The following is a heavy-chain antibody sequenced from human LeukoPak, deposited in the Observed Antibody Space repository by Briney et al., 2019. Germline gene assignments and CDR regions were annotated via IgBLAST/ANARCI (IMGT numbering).Heavy chain of an antibody. CDR2: ISAYNGNT. CDR3: AREWYITGTTDGMDV. V-gene: IGHV1-18*01. D-gene: IGHD1-14*01. Sequence: ASVKVSCKASGYTFTSYGISWVRQAPGQGLEWMGWISAYNGNTNYAQKLQGRVTMTTDTSMSTAYMELRSLRSDDTAVYYCAREWYITGTTDGMDVWGQGTTVTVSS. J-gene: IGHJ6*02. CDR1: GYTFTSYG.